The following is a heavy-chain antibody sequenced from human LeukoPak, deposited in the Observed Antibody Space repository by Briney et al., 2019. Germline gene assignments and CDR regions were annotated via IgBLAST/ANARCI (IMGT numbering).Heavy chain of an antibody. CDR3: ARFSSIAAAFDY. V-gene: IGHV4-4*07. CDR1: GGSISNYY. J-gene: IGHJ4*02. CDR2: IYTSGTT. D-gene: IGHD6-13*01. Sequence: SETLSLTCTVSGGSISNYYWSWIRQPAGKGLEWIGRIYTSGTTHYNPSLKSRVTMSVDTSKNQFSLNLSSVTAADTVVYYCARFSSIAAAFDYWGLGTLVTVSS.